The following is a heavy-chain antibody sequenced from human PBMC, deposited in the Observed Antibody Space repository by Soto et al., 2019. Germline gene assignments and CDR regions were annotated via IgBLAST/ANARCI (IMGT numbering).Heavy chain of an antibody. D-gene: IGHD2-2*01. V-gene: IGHV1-69*12. CDR1: GGTFSSYA. J-gene: IGHJ5*02. CDR2: IIPIFGTA. Sequence: QVQLVQSGAEVTKPGSSVKVSCKASGGTFSSYAISWVRQAPGQGLEWMGGIIPIFGTANYAQKFQGRVTTTADEATSNAYMELSSLRSEDTAVYYCARGLPAAPNWFDPWGQGTLVTVSS. CDR3: ARGLPAAPNWFDP.